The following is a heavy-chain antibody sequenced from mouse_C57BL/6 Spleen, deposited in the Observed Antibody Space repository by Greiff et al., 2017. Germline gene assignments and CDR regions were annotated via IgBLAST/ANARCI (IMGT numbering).Heavy chain of an antibody. CDR1: GYTFTDYE. V-gene: IGHV1-15*01. CDR2: IDPETGGT. Sequence: QVQLKQSGAELVRPGASVTLSCKASGYTFTDYEMHWVKQTPVHSLEWIGAIDPETGGTAYNQKFKGKAILTADKSSSTAYMELRSLTSEDSAVYYCTKTIYYFDYGGQGTTLTVSS. J-gene: IGHJ2*01. D-gene: IGHD1-1*02. CDR3: TKTIYYFDY.